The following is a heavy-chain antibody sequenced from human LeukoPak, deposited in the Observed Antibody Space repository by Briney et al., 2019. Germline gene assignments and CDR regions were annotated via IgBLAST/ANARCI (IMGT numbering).Heavy chain of an antibody. CDR1: GFTVRNYC. CDR3: ARGSPVASGRYSIYSS. J-gene: IGHJ5*02. V-gene: IGHV3-53*01. D-gene: IGHD3-10*01. CDR2: IYGDGTT. Sequence: GGSLRLSCAASGFTVRNYCMSWVRQAPGKGLEWVAVIYGDGTTYYADSVKGRFTISSDTLKNTLSLQMDSLRAADTAMYYCARGSPVASGRYSIYSSWGQGTLVTVS.